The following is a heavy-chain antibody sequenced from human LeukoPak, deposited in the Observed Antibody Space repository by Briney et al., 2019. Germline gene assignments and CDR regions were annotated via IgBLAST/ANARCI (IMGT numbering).Heavy chain of an antibody. CDR2: INHSGST. CDR1: GGSFSGYY. D-gene: IGHD5-18*01. Sequence: PSETLSLTCAVYGGSFSGYYWSWIRQPPGKGLEWIGEINHSGSTNYNPSLKSRVTISVDTSKNQFSLKLSSVTAADTAVYYCAEKARGGYSYGPQMDDDAFDIWGQGTMVTVSS. CDR3: AEKARGGYSYGPQMDDDAFDI. J-gene: IGHJ3*02. V-gene: IGHV4-34*01.